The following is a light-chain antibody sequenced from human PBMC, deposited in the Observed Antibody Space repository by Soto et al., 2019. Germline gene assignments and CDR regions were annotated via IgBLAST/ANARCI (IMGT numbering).Light chain of an antibody. Sequence: DIQMTQSPPSLSASVGDRITITCQASQDITKNLDCYQQKPGKAPKLLIYGASNLIRGVPSRYNGSGSGTHFTFTIRSLQPEDFATYYCQQYDNLPYTFGQGTSLDIK. CDR1: QDITKN. CDR3: QQYDNLPYT. CDR2: GAS. V-gene: IGKV1-33*01. J-gene: IGKJ2*01.